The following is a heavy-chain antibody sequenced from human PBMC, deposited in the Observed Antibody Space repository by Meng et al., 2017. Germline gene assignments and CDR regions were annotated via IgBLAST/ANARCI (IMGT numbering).Heavy chain of an antibody. CDR2: IYTSGST. J-gene: IGHJ4*02. CDR3: AAEYDILTGYYKGYYFDY. Sequence: SETLSLTCTVSGGSISSGSHYWSWIRQPAGKGLEWIGRIYTSGSTNYNPSLKSRVTISVNTSKNQFSLKLSSVTAADTAVYYCAAEYDILTGYYKGYYFDYWGQRTLVTVSS. CDR1: GGSISSGSHY. D-gene: IGHD3-9*01. V-gene: IGHV4-61*02.